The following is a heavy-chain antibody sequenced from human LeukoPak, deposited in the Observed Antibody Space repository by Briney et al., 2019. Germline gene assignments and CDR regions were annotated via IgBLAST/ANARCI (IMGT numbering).Heavy chain of an antibody. CDR3: ARALTAAVIN. Sequence: SETLSLTCGVFGGSFSGHFYSWIRQSPGKGLEWIGEITHRGSINYNPSLKSRAALSVDTSKNQFSLKLTSVTAADIGVYYCARALTAAVINWGQGTLVTVSS. CDR2: ITHRGSI. D-gene: IGHD6-13*01. V-gene: IGHV4-34*01. J-gene: IGHJ1*01. CDR1: GGSFSGHF.